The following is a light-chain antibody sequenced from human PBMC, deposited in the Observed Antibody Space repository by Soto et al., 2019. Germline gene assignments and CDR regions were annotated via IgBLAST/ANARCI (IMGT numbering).Light chain of an antibody. Sequence: KHSPSALSASIGDRVTITCRASQDIAIYLAWYQQKPGEAPKLLIYAASTLYGGVPSRFSGSGSGTDFALTITSLQAEDFATYYCQHLRMYPSPFGGGTNV. CDR1: QDIAIY. CDR2: AAS. CDR3: QHLRMYPSP. V-gene: IGKV1-9*01. J-gene: IGKJ4*01.